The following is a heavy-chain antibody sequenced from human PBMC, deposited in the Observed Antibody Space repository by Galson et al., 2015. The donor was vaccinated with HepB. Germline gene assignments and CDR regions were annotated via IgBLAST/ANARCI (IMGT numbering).Heavy chain of an antibody. CDR2: IWYDGSNK. V-gene: IGHV3-33*01. CDR1: GFTFSSYG. Sequence: SLRLSCAASGFTFSSYGMHWVRQAPGKGLEWVAVIWYDGSNKYYADSVKGRFTISRDNSKNTLYLQMNSLRAEDTAVYYCARDRVPQGYCTNGVCYGMDVWGQGTTVTVSS. D-gene: IGHD2-8*01. CDR3: ARDRVPQGYCTNGVCYGMDV. J-gene: IGHJ6*02.